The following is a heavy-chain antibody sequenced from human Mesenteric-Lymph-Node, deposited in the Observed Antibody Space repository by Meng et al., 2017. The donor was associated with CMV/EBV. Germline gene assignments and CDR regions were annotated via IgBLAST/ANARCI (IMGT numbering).Heavy chain of an antibody. CDR2: ISSSSTI. V-gene: IGHV3-69-1*01. J-gene: IGHJ5*02. D-gene: IGHD5-12*01. CDR3: ASLWGSGYDYGFDP. CDR1: GFTFSDYY. Sequence: GGSLRLSCAASGFTFSDYYMNWVRQAPGKGLEWVSSISSSSTIYYADSVKGRFTISRDNAKNSLYLQMNSLRAEDTAVYYCASLWGSGYDYGFDPWGQGTLVTVSS.